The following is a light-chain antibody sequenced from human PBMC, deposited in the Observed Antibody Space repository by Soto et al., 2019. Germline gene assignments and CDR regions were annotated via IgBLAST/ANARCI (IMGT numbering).Light chain of an antibody. CDR3: ASITTSSNSV. J-gene: IGLJ1*01. V-gene: IGLV2-14*01. Sequence: QSVLSQPASVSGSPGQSITISCTGTSSDVGGYEYVSWYQHQPDKAPKLIIYDVTNRPSGVPTRFSGSKSGNTASLTISGIQTQDEADYYCASITTSSNSVLGNGTKVTVL. CDR2: DVT. CDR1: SSDVGGYEY.